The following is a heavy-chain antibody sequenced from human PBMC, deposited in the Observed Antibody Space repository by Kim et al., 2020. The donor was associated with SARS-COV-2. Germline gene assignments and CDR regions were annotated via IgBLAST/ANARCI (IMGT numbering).Heavy chain of an antibody. CDR3: AKGEGGGSPLGMDV. CDR2: ISYDGSNK. CDR1: GFTFSSYG. Sequence: GGSLRLSCAASGFTFSSYGMHWVRQAPGKGLEWVAVISYDGSNKYYADSVKGRFTISRDNSKNTLYLQMNSLRAEDTAVYYCAKGEGGGSPLGMDVWGQGTTVTVSS. V-gene: IGHV3-30*18. J-gene: IGHJ6*02. D-gene: IGHD2-15*01.